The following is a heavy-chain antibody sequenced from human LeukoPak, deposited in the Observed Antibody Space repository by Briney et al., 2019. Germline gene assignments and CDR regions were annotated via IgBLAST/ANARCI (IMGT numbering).Heavy chain of an antibody. Sequence: ASVKVSCKASGYTFTSYDINWVRQATGQGLEWMGWMNPNSGNTGYAQKFQGRVTMTRNTSISTAYMELSSLRSEDTAVYYCARGLQGGYSSSWYGGVRAFDYWGQETLVTVSS. J-gene: IGHJ4*02. D-gene: IGHD6-13*01. V-gene: IGHV1-8*01. CDR2: MNPNSGNT. CDR3: ARGLQGGYSSSWYGGVRAFDY. CDR1: GYTFTSYD.